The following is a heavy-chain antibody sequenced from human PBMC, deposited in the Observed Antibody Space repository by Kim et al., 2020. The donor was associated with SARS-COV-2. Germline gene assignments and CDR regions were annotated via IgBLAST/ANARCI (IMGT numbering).Heavy chain of an antibody. J-gene: IGHJ3*02. V-gene: IGHV3-9*01. D-gene: IGHD1-26*01. CDR3: AKDAYDPRWELPQEFDAFDI. Sequence: RFTISRDNAKNSLYLQMNSLRAEDTALYYCAKDAYDPRWELPQEFDAFDIWGQGTMVTVSS.